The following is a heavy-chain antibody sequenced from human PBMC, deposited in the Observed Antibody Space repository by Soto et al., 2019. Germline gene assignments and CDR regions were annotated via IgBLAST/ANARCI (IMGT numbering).Heavy chain of an antibody. CDR1: GYTFTSYG. Sequence: ASVKVSCKASGYTFTSYGISWVRQAPGQGLEWMGWISAYNGNTNYAQKLQGRVTMTTDTSTSTAYMELRSLRSDDTAVYYCARVVVPAAIFLSTRPGYMDVWGKGTTVTVSS. D-gene: IGHD2-2*01. CDR2: ISAYNGNT. V-gene: IGHV1-18*01. J-gene: IGHJ6*03. CDR3: ARVVVPAAIFLSTRPGYMDV.